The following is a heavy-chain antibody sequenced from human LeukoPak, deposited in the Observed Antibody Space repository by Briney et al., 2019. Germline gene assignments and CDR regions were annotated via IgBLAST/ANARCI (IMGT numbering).Heavy chain of an antibody. Sequence: SETLSLTCAVSGYSISSGYYWGWIRQPPGKGLEWIGSIYHSGSTYYNPSLKSRVTISVDTSKNQFSLKLSSVTAADTAVYYCARAIAAAGTGDYCGQGTLVTVSS. CDR1: GYSISSGYY. CDR2: IYHSGST. J-gene: IGHJ4*02. CDR3: ARAIAAAGTGDY. V-gene: IGHV4-38-2*01. D-gene: IGHD6-13*01.